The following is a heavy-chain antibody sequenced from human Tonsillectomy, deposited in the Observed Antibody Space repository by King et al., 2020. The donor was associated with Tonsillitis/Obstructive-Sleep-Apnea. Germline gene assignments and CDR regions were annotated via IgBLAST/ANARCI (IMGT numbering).Heavy chain of an antibody. CDR2: IYSGGST. D-gene: IGHD3-10*01. CDR1: GFTVSSNY. Sequence: DAQLVQSGGGLVQPGGSLRLSCAASGFTVSSNYMSWVRQAPGKGLEWVSVIYSGGSTYYADSVKGRFTISRDKSKNTLYLQMNSLRAEDTAVYYCAGEGYNYGSGLDVWGKGTTVTVSS. CDR3: AGEGYNYGSGLDV. V-gene: IGHV3-66*01. J-gene: IGHJ6*04.